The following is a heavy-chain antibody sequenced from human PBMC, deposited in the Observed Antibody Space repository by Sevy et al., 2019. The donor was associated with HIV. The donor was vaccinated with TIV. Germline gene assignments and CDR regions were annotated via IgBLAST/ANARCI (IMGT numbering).Heavy chain of an antibody. Sequence: SETVSLTCAVSHYSIRSAYQWGWIRQSPGKGLEWIGSIYPRGSAFYNPSLKSRLSISVDMSKNQFSLNLRSVTAADTAVYYCVEDKNDYGGSYFESWGPGTLVTVSS. V-gene: IGHV4-38-2*01. CDR3: VEDKNDYGGSYFES. J-gene: IGHJ4*02. CDR1: HYSIRSAYQ. CDR2: IYPRGSA. D-gene: IGHD4-17*01.